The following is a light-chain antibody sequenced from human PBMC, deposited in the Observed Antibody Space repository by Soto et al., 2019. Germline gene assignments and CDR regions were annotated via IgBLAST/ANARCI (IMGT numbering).Light chain of an antibody. CDR2: DNN. Sequence: QSVLTQPPSVSAAPRQKVAISCSGSSSNIGNNYVSWYHRVPGSAPKLLIYDNNERPSGIPDRFSGSKSGTSATLDITGLPTGDEGDYYCGTWDTRLSVVVFGGGTKLTVL. CDR3: GTWDTRLSVVV. J-gene: IGLJ2*01. V-gene: IGLV1-51*01. CDR1: SSNIGNNY.